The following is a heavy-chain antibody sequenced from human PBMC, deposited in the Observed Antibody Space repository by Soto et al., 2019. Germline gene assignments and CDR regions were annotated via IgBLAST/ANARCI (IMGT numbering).Heavy chain of an antibody. CDR3: AIYSGYAYYFDY. D-gene: IGHD5-12*01. J-gene: IGHJ4*02. CDR2: IYYSWST. Sequence: SETLSLTCTVSGGSVSSGSYYWSWIRQPPGKGLEWIGYIYYSWSTNYNPSLKSRVTISVDTSKNQFSLKLSSVTAADTAVYYCAIYSGYAYYFDYWGQGTLVTVSS. V-gene: IGHV4-61*01. CDR1: GGSVSSGSYY.